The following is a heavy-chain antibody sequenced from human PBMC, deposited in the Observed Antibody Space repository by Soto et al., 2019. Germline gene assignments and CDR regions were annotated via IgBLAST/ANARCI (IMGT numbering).Heavy chain of an antibody. V-gene: IGHV1-69*08. D-gene: IGHD3-16*01. Sequence: SVTVSCQASGDTFSSYSISWVRQAPGQGLEWMGRIIPMVGTPNYAQKFQGRVTFSADKSTSTAYMVLNSLISDDTAVYYCATDGGSTSSSAYNYFMDVWGKGTPVTVSS. CDR2: IIPMVGTP. CDR3: ATDGGSTSSSAYNYFMDV. CDR1: GDTFSSYS. J-gene: IGHJ6*03.